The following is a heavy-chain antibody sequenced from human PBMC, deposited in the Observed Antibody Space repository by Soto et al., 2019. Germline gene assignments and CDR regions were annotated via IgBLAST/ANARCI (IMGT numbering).Heavy chain of an antibody. J-gene: IGHJ4*02. V-gene: IGHV4-59*01. CDR2: AYYTGST. CDR1: GGSISGSY. D-gene: IGHD6-19*01. CDR3: ARSVAVPGAHIDY. Sequence: PSETLYPTCSVSGGSISGSYWSWIRQSPGKGLEWLGYAYYTGSTNYSPSLRSRVSISVDTSKNEFSLRLSSVTAADTAVYFCARSVAVPGAHIDYWGQGTQVTVSS.